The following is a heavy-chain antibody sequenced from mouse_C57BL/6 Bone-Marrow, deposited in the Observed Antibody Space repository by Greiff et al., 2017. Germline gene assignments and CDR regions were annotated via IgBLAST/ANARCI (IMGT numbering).Heavy chain of an antibody. Sequence: VQLQQPGAELVMPGASVKLSCKASGYTFTSYWMHWVKQRPGQGLEWIGEIDPSDSYTNYNQKFKGKSTLTVDKSSSTAYMQLSSLTSEDSAVYYCARRGGGLRRRAWFAYWGQGTLVTVSA. V-gene: IGHV1-69*01. CDR3: ARRGGGLRRRAWFAY. CDR1: GYTFTSYW. CDR2: IDPSDSYT. D-gene: IGHD2-4*01. J-gene: IGHJ3*01.